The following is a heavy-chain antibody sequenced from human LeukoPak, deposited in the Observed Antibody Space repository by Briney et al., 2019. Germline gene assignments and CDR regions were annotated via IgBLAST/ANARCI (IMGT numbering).Heavy chain of an antibody. CDR3: ASRTGVY. CDR1: GFTVSSNY. J-gene: IGHJ4*02. CDR2: INTDGSST. V-gene: IGHV3-74*01. Sequence: GGSLRLSCAASGFTVSSNYMSWVRQAPGKGLVWVSRINTDGSSTNYADSVKGRFTISRDNAMNTLYLQMNNLRAEDTAVYYCASRTGVYWGQGTLVSVSS. D-gene: IGHD1-14*01.